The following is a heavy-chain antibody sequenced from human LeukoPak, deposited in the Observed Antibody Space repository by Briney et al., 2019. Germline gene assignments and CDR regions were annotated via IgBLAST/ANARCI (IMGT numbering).Heavy chain of an antibody. CDR1: GFTVSSNY. D-gene: IGHD3-10*01. CDR3: ARDVSFTFDY. Sequence: GGSLRLSCAASGFTVSSNYMSWVRQAPGKGLEWVSVIYSGGSTYYADSVKGRFTISRDNSKNSLYLQINSLRAGDTAVYYCARDVSFTFDYWGQGTLVTVSS. J-gene: IGHJ4*02. V-gene: IGHV3-53*01. CDR2: IYSGGST.